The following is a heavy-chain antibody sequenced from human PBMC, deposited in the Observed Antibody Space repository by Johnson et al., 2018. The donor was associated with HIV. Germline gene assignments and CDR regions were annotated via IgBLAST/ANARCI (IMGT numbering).Heavy chain of an antibody. CDR3: ARDRLLWFGESAFDI. J-gene: IGHJ3*02. Sequence: VQLVESGGGVVQPGRSLRLSCAASGFTFSSYAMHWVRQAPGKGLEWVAVISYDGSNKYYADSVKGRFTISRDNSKNTLYLQMNSLRAEDTAVYYCARDRLLWFGESAFDIWGQGTMVTVSS. CDR2: ISYDGSNK. D-gene: IGHD3-10*01. V-gene: IGHV3-30-3*01. CDR1: GFTFSSYA.